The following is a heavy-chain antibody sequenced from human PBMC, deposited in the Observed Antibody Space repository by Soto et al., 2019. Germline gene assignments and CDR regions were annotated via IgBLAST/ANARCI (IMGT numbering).Heavy chain of an antibody. CDR2: XXHXXRX. D-gene: IGHD3-22*01. Sequence: SETLSLTCAVYGGSFSGHSWTWIRQSPGKGLEWXGDXXHXXRXXXXXSXXXRVTISLDTSKNQFSLTLSDVTAADTAMYYCSTRAYDTNGYYRFDPWGQGTLVTVSS. V-gene: IGHV4-34*01. J-gene: IGHJ5*01. CDR1: GGSFSGHS. CDR3: STRAYDTNGYYRFDP.